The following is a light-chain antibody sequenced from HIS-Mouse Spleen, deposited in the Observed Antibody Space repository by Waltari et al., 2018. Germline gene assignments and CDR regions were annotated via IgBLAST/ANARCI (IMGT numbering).Light chain of an antibody. Sequence: SYVLTQPPSVSVAPGKTARITCGGNNIGSKSVHWYQQKPGQAPVLVVYDDSARPPGIPERFSGSTSGNTATLTISRVEAGDEADYYCQVWDSSSDHVVFGGGTKLTVL. CDR3: QVWDSSSDHVV. CDR1: NIGSKS. J-gene: IGLJ2*01. CDR2: DDS. V-gene: IGLV3-21*03.